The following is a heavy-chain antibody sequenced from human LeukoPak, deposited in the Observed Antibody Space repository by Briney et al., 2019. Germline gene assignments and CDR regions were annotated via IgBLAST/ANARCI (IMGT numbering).Heavy chain of an antibody. D-gene: IGHD2-15*01. Sequence: GGSLRLSCAASGFTLSSYAMSWVRQGPGKGLEWVSAISVSGNTYHADSVKGRFTISRDSSKNTLYLQMNSLSAGDAAVYYCAKAPVTTCSGAYCYPFDYWSQGTLVTVSS. CDR3: AKAPVTTCSGAYCYPFDY. V-gene: IGHV3-23*01. CDR2: ISVSGNT. J-gene: IGHJ4*02. CDR1: GFTLSSYA.